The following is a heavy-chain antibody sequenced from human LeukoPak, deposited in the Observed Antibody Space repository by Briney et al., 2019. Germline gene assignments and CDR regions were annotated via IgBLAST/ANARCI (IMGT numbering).Heavy chain of an antibody. D-gene: IGHD3-22*01. V-gene: IGHV3-53*01. Sequence: PRGSLRLSCAASGFTVSRNYMSWVRQAPGKGLEWVSVISSGGNTYYTDSVKGRFTISRDNSKNTLYLQMSSLRVEDTAVYYCARNDRGALDIWGQGTMVTVSS. CDR3: ARNDRGALDI. J-gene: IGHJ3*02. CDR2: ISSGGNT. CDR1: GFTVSRNY.